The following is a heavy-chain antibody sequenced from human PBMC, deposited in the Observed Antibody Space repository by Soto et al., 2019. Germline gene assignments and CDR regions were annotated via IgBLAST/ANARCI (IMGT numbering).Heavy chain of an antibody. Sequence: QVQLVQSGAEVKKPGASVKVSCKASGYTFTTYGISWVRQAPGQGLEWMGWISAYSGSTKFAQKLQGRVTMTTDTSTTTAYMELRSLTSDDTAVYYCARHFTKSSSWPYYFDYWGQGTLVTVSS. J-gene: IGHJ4*02. V-gene: IGHV1-18*01. D-gene: IGHD6-13*01. CDR2: ISAYSGST. CDR3: ARHFTKSSSWPYYFDY. CDR1: GYTFTTYG.